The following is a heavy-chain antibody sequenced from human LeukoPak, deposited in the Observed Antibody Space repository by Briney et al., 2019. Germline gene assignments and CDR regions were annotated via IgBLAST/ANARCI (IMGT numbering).Heavy chain of an antibody. CDR1: GDSISSGIHY. Sequence: PSETLSLTCTVSGDSISSGIHYWNWIRQPAGKGLEWIGRIYTTGSSNYNPSLKSRVTISLDTSKNQFSLNLTSLTAADTAVYYCARDPGTLLRGSRRGYDGNYYYMDVWGKGTTVTISS. J-gene: IGHJ6*03. CDR2: IYTTGSS. D-gene: IGHD3-10*01. V-gene: IGHV4-61*02. CDR3: ARDPGTLLRGSRRGYDGNYYYMDV.